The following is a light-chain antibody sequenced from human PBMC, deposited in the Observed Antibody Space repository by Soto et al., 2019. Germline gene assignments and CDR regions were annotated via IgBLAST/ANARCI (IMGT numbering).Light chain of an antibody. CDR3: QHYNSYPYT. Sequence: DIQMTQSPSTLSASVGDRVTISCRASQNIGSWLAWYQQRPGKAPNLLIYKASSLESGVPSRFSGSGSGTEFTLTITSLQPDDFASYYCQHYNSYPYTFGQGTKLVIK. V-gene: IGKV1-5*03. CDR1: QNIGSW. CDR2: KAS. J-gene: IGKJ2*01.